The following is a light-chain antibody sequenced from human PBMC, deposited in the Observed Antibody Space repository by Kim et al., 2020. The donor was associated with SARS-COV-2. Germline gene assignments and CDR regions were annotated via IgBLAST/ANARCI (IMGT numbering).Light chain of an antibody. CDR3: QQYNKWPRT. CDR2: AAS. V-gene: IGKV3-15*01. CDR1: QSVSTN. Sequence: EIVMTQSPATLSVFPGERATLSCRASQSVSTNLVWYQHKPGQAPRLLIYAASTRATDIPARFTGSGSGTEFTLTISSLQSEDFAVYYCQQYNKWPRTFGQGTKMDIK. J-gene: IGKJ1*01.